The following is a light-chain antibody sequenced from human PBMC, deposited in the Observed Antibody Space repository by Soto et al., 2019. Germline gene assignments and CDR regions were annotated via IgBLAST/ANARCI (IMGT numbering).Light chain of an antibody. CDR1: QDISNY. CDR2: DAS. V-gene: IGKV1-33*01. Sequence: DIQMTQSPSSLSASVGDRVTITCQASQDISNYLNWYQQKPGKAPKLLIYDASNLETGVTSRFSRNGSGTDFTITIISLHPEDSETYYCQQYDKLPRTCGQGTKVDIK. J-gene: IGKJ1*01. CDR3: QQYDKLPRT.